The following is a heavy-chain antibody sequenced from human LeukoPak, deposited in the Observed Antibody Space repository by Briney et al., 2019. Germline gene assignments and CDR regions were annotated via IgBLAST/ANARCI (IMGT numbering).Heavy chain of an antibody. CDR1: GFTFSSYG. V-gene: IGHV3-30*03. D-gene: IGHD5-18*01. Sequence: GGSLRLSCAASGFTFSSYGMHWVRQAPGKGLEWVAVISYDGSNKYYADSVKGRFTISRDNSKNTLYLQMNSLRAEDTAVYYCARNGQLWFQPFDYWGQGTLVTVSS. CDR2: ISYDGSNK. CDR3: ARNGQLWFQPFDY. J-gene: IGHJ4*02.